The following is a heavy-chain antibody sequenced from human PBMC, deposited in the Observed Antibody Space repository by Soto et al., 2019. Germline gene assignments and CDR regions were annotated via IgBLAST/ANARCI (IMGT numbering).Heavy chain of an antibody. CDR3: AIDIAVAGSRSYYYGMDV. V-gene: IGHV3-53*01. D-gene: IGHD6-19*01. J-gene: IGHJ6*02. Sequence: GGSLRLSCAASGFTISSYAISRVRQAPRKGLEWVSVIYSGGSTYYADSVKGRFTISRDNSKNTLYLQMNSLRAEDTAVYYCAIDIAVAGSRSYYYGMDVWGQGTTVTVSS. CDR2: IYSGGST. CDR1: GFTISSYA.